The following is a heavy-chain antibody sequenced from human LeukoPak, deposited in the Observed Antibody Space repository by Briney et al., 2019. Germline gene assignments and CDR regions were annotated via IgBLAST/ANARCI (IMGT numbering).Heavy chain of an antibody. Sequence: PGGSLRLSCAASGFTFSSYGMHWVRQAPGKGLEWVAVIWYDGSNKYYADSVKGRFTISRDNSKNTLYLQMNSLRAEDTAVYYCAGDGMATISYVVLWGQGTLVTVSS. J-gene: IGHJ4*02. V-gene: IGHV3-33*01. CDR3: AGDGMATISYVVL. CDR2: IWYDGSNK. D-gene: IGHD5-12*01. CDR1: GFTFSSYG.